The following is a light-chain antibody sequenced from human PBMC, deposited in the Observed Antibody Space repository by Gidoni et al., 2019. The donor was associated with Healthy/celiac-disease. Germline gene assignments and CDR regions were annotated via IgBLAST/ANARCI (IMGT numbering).Light chain of an antibody. CDR1: SSDVGGYNH. CDR2: DIS. CDR3: SSYTSSSTLLYV. J-gene: IGLJ1*01. Sequence: QPALLQPASVSGFPGQSITLSFTGTSSDVGGYNHVSWYQQHPGKAPKLVIYDISHRPSGVSNRFSGSKSGNTASLTISERQAGNEPDYYCSSYTSSSTLLYVFGTGTKVXVL. V-gene: IGLV2-14*03.